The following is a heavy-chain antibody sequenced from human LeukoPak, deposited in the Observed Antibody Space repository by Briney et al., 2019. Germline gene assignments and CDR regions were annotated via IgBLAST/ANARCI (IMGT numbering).Heavy chain of an antibody. D-gene: IGHD2-15*01. CDR1: GYTFTNYA. CDR2: ISGYNGKT. Sequence: ASVKVSCKASGYTFTNYAISWVRQAPGQGLEWIGWISGYNGKTNYAQKLQGRVTITTDTSTSTVYMDLRSLRSDDTAVYYCARDVGEGYCSGGSCSDYWGQGTLVTVSS. V-gene: IGHV1-18*01. CDR3: ARDVGEGYCSGGSCSDY. J-gene: IGHJ4*02.